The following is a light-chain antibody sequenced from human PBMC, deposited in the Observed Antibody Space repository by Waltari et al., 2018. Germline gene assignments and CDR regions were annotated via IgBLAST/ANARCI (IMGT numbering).Light chain of an antibody. CDR2: KVS. V-gene: IGKV2-30*01. Sequence: DVVLTQSPLSLPVTLGQPASISRRSSQSLVYSDGNTYLNWYQQTPGQSPRRLIYKVSSRDSGVPDRFSGSGSGTDFILKISRVEAEDVGVYYCMQGTHWPPVYTFGQGTKLEIK. CDR3: MQGTHWPPVYT. J-gene: IGKJ2*01. CDR1: QSLVYSDGNTY.